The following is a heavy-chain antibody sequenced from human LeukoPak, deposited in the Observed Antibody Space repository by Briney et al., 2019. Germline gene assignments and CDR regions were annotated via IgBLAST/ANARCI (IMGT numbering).Heavy chain of an antibody. J-gene: IGHJ3*02. CDR3: AKMGSDWSGYDAFDM. D-gene: IGHD3-3*01. CDR2: ISGSGGRT. Sequence: GGSLCLSCAASGFTFSGYAMSWVRQAPGKGLEWVSGISGSGGRTYYAESVKGRFTISRDNSKNTLYVQMNSLRAEDTAVYYCAKMGSDWSGYDAFDMWAEGPMVTVSS. CDR1: GFTFSGYA. V-gene: IGHV3-23*01.